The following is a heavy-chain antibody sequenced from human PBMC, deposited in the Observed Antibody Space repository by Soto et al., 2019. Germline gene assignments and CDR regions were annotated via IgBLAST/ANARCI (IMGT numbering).Heavy chain of an antibody. CDR1: EFSLTTSGVG. CDR3: AHRGSLHQGFDF. V-gene: IGHV2-5*02. Sequence: QITLKESGPALVQPTQTLTLNCTFSEFSLTTSGVGVGWNRQPPGKALEWLGIIYWDDDKHYSPSLNSRVTITKDTSKKQVVLRMTNMDPVDTATYYCAHRGSLHQGFDFWGQGTLVTVTS. CDR2: IYWDDDK. J-gene: IGHJ4*02.